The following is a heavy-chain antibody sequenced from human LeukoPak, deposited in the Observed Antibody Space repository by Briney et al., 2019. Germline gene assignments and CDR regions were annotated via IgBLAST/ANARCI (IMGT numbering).Heavy chain of an antibody. Sequence: GGSLRLSCAASGFTFSSYAMSWVRQAPGKGLEGVSCISSSGSYTNYADSVQGRFTVSRDNAKNSLFLHMTSLRAEDTAVYYCARTVGRGPGGHFDYWGQGTLVIVSS. J-gene: IGHJ4*02. CDR2: ISSSGSYT. CDR3: ARTVGRGPGGHFDY. V-gene: IGHV3-11*03. CDR1: GFTFSSYA. D-gene: IGHD3-10*01.